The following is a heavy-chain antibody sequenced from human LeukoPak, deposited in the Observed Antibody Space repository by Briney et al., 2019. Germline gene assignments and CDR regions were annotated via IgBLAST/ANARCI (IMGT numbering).Heavy chain of an antibody. V-gene: IGHV4-59*01. J-gene: IGHJ4*02. Sequence: SETLSLTCTASSGSISSYYWSWIRQPPGKRLEWIGYIYYSGNTNYNPSLKSRLTMSVDTSKNQFSLKLSSVTAADTAVYYCARDDGGYDNWGQGTLVTVSS. CDR2: IYYSGNT. D-gene: IGHD5-12*01. CDR1: SGSISSYY. CDR3: ARDDGGYDN.